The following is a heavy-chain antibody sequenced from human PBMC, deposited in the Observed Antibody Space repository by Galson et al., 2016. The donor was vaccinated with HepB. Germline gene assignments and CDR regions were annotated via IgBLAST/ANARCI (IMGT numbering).Heavy chain of an antibody. D-gene: IGHD3-3*01. CDR2: IRSKAYGGTT. CDR1: GFIFSEYA. Sequence: SLRLSCAASGFIFSEYAMSWVRQAPGKGLEWVGFIRSKAYGGTTEYAASVKGRFTISRGDSKSIAYLQMNSLKTEDTAVYYCTRVYYDFWSGYSRYMDVWGKGTTVTVSS. V-gene: IGHV3-49*04. CDR3: TRVYYDFWSGYSRYMDV. J-gene: IGHJ6*03.